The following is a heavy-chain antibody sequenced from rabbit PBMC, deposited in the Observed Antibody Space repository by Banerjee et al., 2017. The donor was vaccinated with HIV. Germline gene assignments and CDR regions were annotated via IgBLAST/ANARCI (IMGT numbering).Heavy chain of an antibody. Sequence: QSLEESGGDLVKPGASLTLTCKVSGFSFSSSYWICWVRQAPGKGLEWIACIDAGSSGSTYYASWAKGRFTISKTLSTTVTLQMTGLTAADTATYFCARDWAYGVGGYAFDPWGQGTLVT. CDR1: GFSFSSSYW. D-gene: IGHD2-1*01. CDR3: ARDWAYGVGGYAFDP. CDR2: IDAGSSGST. J-gene: IGHJ2*01. V-gene: IGHV1S40*01.